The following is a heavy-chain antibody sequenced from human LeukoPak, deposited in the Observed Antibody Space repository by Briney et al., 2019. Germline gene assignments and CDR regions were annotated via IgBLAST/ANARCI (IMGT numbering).Heavy chain of an antibody. J-gene: IGHJ3*02. Sequence: GGALRLSCAASGFTFSSYDMHWVRQPTGKGLEWGSTICTAGDTYYPVSVKGRFAISRENAKKSLYLQMNRLRAGDTAVYYCARGYCSSTSCYNAFDIWGQGTMVNVSS. CDR3: ARGYCSSTSCYNAFDI. D-gene: IGHD2-2*02. V-gene: IGHV3-13*01. CDR2: ICTAGDT. CDR1: GFTFSSYD.